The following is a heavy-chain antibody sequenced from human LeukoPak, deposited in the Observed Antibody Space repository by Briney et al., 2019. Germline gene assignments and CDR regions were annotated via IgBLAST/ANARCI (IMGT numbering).Heavy chain of an antibody. D-gene: IGHD4-17*01. CDR2: INNSGKT. Sequence: SGTLSLTCAVYGRSFSKYYWSWIRQPPGKGLEWIGEINNSGKTNYNPSLKSRVTISVDTSRNQFSLKLSSVTAADTAVYYCASTPDYGDNDYWGQGTLVTVSS. J-gene: IGHJ4*02. V-gene: IGHV4-34*01. CDR3: ASTPDYGDNDY. CDR1: GRSFSKYY.